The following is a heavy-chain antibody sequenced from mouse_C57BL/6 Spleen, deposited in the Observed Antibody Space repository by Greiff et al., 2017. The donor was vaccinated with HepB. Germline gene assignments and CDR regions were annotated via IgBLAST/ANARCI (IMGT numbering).Heavy chain of an antibody. D-gene: IGHD1-1*01. CDR1: GYTFTDYN. Sequence: VQLKESGPELVKPGASVKMSCKASGYTFTDYNMHWVKQSHGKSLEWIGYINPNNGGTSYNQKFKGKATLTVNKSSSTAYMELRSLTSEDSAVYYCATSPHYYGSSPFAYWGQGTLVTVSA. CDR3: ATSPHYYGSSPFAY. V-gene: IGHV1-22*01. CDR2: INPNNGGT. J-gene: IGHJ3*01.